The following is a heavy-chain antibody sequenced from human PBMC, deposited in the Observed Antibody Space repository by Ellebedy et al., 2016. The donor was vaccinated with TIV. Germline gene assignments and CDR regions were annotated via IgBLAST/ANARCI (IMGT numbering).Heavy chain of an antibody. D-gene: IGHD3/OR15-3a*01. CDR2: IYGSGRGI. CDR1: GFTFSTYA. CDR3: ASSRYHYYLGSTIFVY. Sequence: PGGSLRLSCAASGFTFSTYAMAWVRQTPGKGLEWVSGIYGSGRGISYADSVKGRFTISRDNSRNTLFLQMNSLRAEDTAVYYCASSRYHYYLGSTIFVYWGQGTLVTVSS. V-gene: IGHV3-23*01. J-gene: IGHJ4*02.